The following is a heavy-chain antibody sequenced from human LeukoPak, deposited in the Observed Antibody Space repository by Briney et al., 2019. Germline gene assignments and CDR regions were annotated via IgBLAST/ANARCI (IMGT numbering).Heavy chain of an antibody. CDR1: GFSVSNNY. V-gene: IGHV3-53*01. CDR3: ARGRYVSGRTPTGSLEY. CDR2: MYSGGNT. D-gene: IGHD3-10*01. J-gene: IGHJ4*02. Sequence: PGGSLRLSCAASGFSVSNNYMNWVRQAPGKGLEWVSVMYSGGNTYYADSVKGRFTISRDNSKNTLYHHMTSLRGDDTAVYYCARGRYVSGRTPTGSLEYWGQGTLVTVSS.